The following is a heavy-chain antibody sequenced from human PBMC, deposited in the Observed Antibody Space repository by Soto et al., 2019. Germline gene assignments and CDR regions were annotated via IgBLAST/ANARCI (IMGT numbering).Heavy chain of an antibody. Sequence: GGSLRLSCVASGFTFSKYWMHWVRQAPGKGLVWLSRITSDGRSTSYADSVKGRFTISRDNANNTVFLQMNSLRAADTAVYYCATSQKGYNWNYFDHWGQGALVTVSS. V-gene: IGHV3-74*01. J-gene: IGHJ4*02. CDR3: ATSQKGYNWNYFDH. D-gene: IGHD1-20*01. CDR1: GFTFSKYW. CDR2: ITSDGRST.